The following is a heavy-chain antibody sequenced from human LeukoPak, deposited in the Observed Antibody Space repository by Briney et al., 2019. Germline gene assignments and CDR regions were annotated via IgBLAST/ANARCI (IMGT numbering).Heavy chain of an antibody. D-gene: IGHD4-17*01. J-gene: IGHJ4*02. CDR2: ISSSSSYI. CDR1: GFTFSSYS. Sequence: PGGSLRLSCAASGFTFSSYSMNWVRQAPGKGLEWVSSISSSSSYIYYADSVKGRFTISRDNSKNTLYLQMKSLRAEDTAVYYCASRPHGDYPYFDFWGQGTLVTVSS. CDR3: ASRPHGDYPYFDF. V-gene: IGHV3-21*04.